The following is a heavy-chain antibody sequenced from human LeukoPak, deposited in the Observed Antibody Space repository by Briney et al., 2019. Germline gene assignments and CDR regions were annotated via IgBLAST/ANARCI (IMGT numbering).Heavy chain of an antibody. CDR2: INSDGSST. D-gene: IGHD6-19*01. CDR3: ARGASSDWYQNFDY. Sequence: GGSLRLSCAASGFTFSSYWVHWVRHAPGKGLVWVSHINSDGSSTSYADSVKGRFTISRDNAKNTLYLQMNSLRAEDTAVYYCARGASSDWYQNFDYWGQGTLVTVSS. V-gene: IGHV3-74*01. CDR1: GFTFSSYW. J-gene: IGHJ4*02.